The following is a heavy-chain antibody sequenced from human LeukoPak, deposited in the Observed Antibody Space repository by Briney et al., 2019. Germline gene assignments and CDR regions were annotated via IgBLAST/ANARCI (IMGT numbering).Heavy chain of an antibody. J-gene: IGHJ6*03. CDR3: ARDLRGAGDYYYYYMDV. CDR2: IYYSGST. CDR1: GGSISSYY. V-gene: IGHV4-59*01. Sequence: SETLSLTCTVSGGSISSYYWSWLRQPPGKGLEWIGYIYYSGSTNYSPSLKSRVTISVDTSKNQFSLKLSSVTAADTAVYYCARDLRGAGDYYYYYMDVWGKGTTVTVSS. D-gene: IGHD3-16*01.